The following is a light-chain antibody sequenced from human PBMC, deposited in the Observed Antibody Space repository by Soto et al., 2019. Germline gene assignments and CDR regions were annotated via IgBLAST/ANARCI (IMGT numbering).Light chain of an antibody. Sequence: QSVLTQPASVSGSPGQSITLSCTGTNSDIGGYNIVSWYQQHPGKAPKLMIYDVSIRPSGVSDRFSGSKSANTAPLTISGLQPEDEADYYCTSYATGGTHVFGTGTRSPS. V-gene: IGLV2-14*01. J-gene: IGLJ1*01. CDR1: NSDIGGYNI. CDR2: DVS. CDR3: TSYATGGTHV.